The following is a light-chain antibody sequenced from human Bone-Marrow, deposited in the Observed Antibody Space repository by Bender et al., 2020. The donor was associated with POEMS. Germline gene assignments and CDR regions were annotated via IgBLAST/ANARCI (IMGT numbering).Light chain of an antibody. CDR1: SSDIGSYNF. J-gene: IGLJ2*01. Sequence: QSALTQPASVSGSPGQSITLSCTGISSDIGSYNFVSWYQYHPGKAPKLMIYEGSQRPSGVSNRFSGSKSGNTASLTISGLQAEDEADYYCWSYAGSDTVVFGGGTKLTVL. CDR3: WSYAGSDTVV. CDR2: EGS. V-gene: IGLV2-23*01.